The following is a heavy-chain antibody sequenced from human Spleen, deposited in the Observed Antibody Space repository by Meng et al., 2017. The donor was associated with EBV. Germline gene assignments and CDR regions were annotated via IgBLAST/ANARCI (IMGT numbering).Heavy chain of an antibody. Sequence: QRLEAGPGQVKPPEPLSLPCTVSGDSIISFYYWGWIRQPPGRGLEWIGSVHYTGSTYYSPSLKSRVTVSVDTSKNQFSLRLTSVTAADTAVYYCARPFPSWQSPRLDPFGAWGQGTLVTVSS. D-gene: IGHD6-19*01. CDR3: ARPFPSWQSPRLDPFGA. CDR2: VHYTGST. CDR1: GDSIISFYY. V-gene: IGHV4-39*01. J-gene: IGHJ5*02.